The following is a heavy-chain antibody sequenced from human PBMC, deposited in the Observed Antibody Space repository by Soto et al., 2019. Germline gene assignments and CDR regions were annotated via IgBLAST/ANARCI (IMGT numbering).Heavy chain of an antibody. CDR3: AKHPIFGVVTHYFAH. CDR1: GCAFSAYA. D-gene: IGHD3-3*01. V-gene: IGHV3-23*01. Sequence: QLLESGGSLVEPGGSLRLSCSASGCAFSAYAMSWVRQAPQKGLEWVSGIGGGGHDTRYGDSVKGRFSITRDNSRNTLYLEMNRLTAEDTAVYYCAKHPIFGVVTHYFAHWGRGVLVTVSS. CDR2: IGGGGHDT. J-gene: IGHJ4*02.